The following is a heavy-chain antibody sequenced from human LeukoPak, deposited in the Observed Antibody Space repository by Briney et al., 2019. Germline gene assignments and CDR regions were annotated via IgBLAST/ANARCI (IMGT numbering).Heavy chain of an antibody. CDR3: ARDQGSGSYPDY. V-gene: IGHV3-21*01. CDR2: IRSSRSYI. D-gene: IGHD3-10*01. CDR1: GITFSSYS. Sequence: PGGSLRLSCAASGITFSSYSMNWVRQAPGKGLEWVSSIRSSRSYIYYADSVKGRFTISRDNAKNSLYLQMNSLRAEDTAVYYCARDQGSGSYPDYWGQGTLVTVSS. J-gene: IGHJ4*02.